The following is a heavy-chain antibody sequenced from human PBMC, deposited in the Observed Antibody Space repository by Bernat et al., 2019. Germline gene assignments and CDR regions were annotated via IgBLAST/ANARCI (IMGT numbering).Heavy chain of an antibody. D-gene: IGHD6-13*01. CDR1: GGSISSYY. CDR2: IYYSGST. Sequence: QVQLQESGPGLVKPSETLSLTCTVSGGSISSYYWSWIRQPPGKGLEWIGYIYYSGSTNYNPSLKSRVTISVDTSKNQFSLKLSSVTAADTAVYYCARAHSSSWPNYYFDYWGQGTLVTVSS. J-gene: IGHJ4*02. CDR3: ARAHSSSWPNYYFDY. V-gene: IGHV4-59*01.